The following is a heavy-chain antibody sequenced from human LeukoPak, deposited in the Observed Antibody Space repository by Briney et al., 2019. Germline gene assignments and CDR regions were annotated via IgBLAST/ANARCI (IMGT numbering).Heavy chain of an antibody. Sequence: SGGSLRLSCAASGFTFDDYAMHWVRQAPGKGLEWVSGISWNSGSIGYADSVKGRFTISRDNAKNSLYLQMNSLRAEDTALYYCAKEKGTLYSSSWYNAFDIWGQGTMVTVSS. D-gene: IGHD6-13*01. V-gene: IGHV3-9*01. J-gene: IGHJ3*02. CDR3: AKEKGTLYSSSWYNAFDI. CDR1: GFTFDDYA. CDR2: ISWNSGSI.